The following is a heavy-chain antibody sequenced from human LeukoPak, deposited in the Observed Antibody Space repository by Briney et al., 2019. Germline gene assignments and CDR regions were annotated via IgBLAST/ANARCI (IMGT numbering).Heavy chain of an antibody. D-gene: IGHD6-13*01. J-gene: IGHJ4*02. CDR1: RFTFSSYG. CDR3: ARVGYSSSWYYNDY. V-gene: IGHV3-13*01. Sequence: PGGSLRLSCAASRFTFSSYGMHWVRQAPGKGLEWVSFIYSDNTHYSDSVKGRFTISRENAKNSLYLQMNSLRAGDTAVYYCARVGYSSSWYYNDYWGQGTLVTVSS. CDR2: IYSDNT.